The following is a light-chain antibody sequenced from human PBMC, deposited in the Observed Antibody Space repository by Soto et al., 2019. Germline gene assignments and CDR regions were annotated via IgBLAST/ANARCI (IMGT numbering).Light chain of an antibody. J-gene: IGLJ1*01. V-gene: IGLV2-14*01. CDR1: SSDVGGYNY. Sequence: QSVLTQPASVSGSPGQSITISCTGTSSDVGGYNYVSWYQQHPGKAPKLMIYEVSNRPSGVSNRFSGYKSGNTAYLTISGLQAEDEADYYCSSYTSSSTLFVFGTGTKLTVL. CDR3: SSYTSSSTLFV. CDR2: EVS.